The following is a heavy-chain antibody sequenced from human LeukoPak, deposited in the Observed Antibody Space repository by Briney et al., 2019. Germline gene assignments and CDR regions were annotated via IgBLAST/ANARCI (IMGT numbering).Heavy chain of an antibody. D-gene: IGHD6-13*01. CDR2: IYYSGST. CDR3: ARTGIAAAGDAFDI. Sequence: SETLSLTCTVSGDSLSRADYYWGWIRQPPGKGLEWIGSIYYSGSTYYNPSLKSRVTISVDTSKNQFSLKLSSVTAADTAVYYCARTGIAAAGDAFDIWGQGTMVTVSS. J-gene: IGHJ3*02. CDR1: GDSLSRADYY. V-gene: IGHV4-39*01.